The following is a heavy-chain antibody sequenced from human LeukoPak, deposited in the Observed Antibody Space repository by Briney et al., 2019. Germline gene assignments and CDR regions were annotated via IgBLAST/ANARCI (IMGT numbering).Heavy chain of an antibody. CDR2: IFYSGNT. D-gene: IGHD3-9*01. V-gene: IGHV4-39*07. CDR1: GASISSFY. J-gene: IGHJ4*02. CDR3: ARDLSFDWFPYYFDY. Sequence: SETLSLTCTVSGASISSFYWAWVRQPPGKGLEWLGSIFYSGNTHYNPSLKSPVTISIDTSKNQFSLKVSSVTAADTAIYYCARDLSFDWFPYYFDYWGQGILVTVSS.